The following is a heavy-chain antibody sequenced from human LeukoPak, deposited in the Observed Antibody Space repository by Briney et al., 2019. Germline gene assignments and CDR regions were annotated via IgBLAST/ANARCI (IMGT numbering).Heavy chain of an antibody. V-gene: IGHV4-39*07. CDR2: IYYSGST. D-gene: IGHD2/OR15-2a*01. J-gene: IGHJ6*03. CDR3: ARDKYHYYYMDV. Sequence: NPSETLSLTCTVSGGSISSSSYYWGWIRQPPGKGLEWIGSIYYSGSTYYNPSLKSRVTISVDTSKNQFSLKLSSVTAADTAVYYCARDKYHYYYMDVWGKGTTVTLSS. CDR1: GGSISSSSYY.